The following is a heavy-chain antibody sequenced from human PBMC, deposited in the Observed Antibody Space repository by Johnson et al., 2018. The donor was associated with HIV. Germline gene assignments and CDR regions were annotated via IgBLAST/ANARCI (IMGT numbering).Heavy chain of an antibody. D-gene: IGHD6-19*01. CDR3: ARVALTVAGIAFDTLDV. CDR2: IYSGGST. Sequence: VQLVESGGGLIQPGGSLRLSCAASGFTVSSNYMSWVRQAPGKGLVWVSIIYSGGSTYYADSVRGRFTISRDNSKNTLYLQMNSLRAEDTAVYYCARVALTVAGIAFDTLDVWGQGTMVIVAS. J-gene: IGHJ3*01. V-gene: IGHV3-53*01. CDR1: GFTVSSNY.